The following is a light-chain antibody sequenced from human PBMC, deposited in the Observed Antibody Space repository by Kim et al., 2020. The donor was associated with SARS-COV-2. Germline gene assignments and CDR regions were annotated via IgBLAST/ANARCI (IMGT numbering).Light chain of an antibody. J-gene: IGKJ1*01. CDR1: QGISNY. V-gene: IGKV1-27*01. CDR3: HSDWT. CDR2: AAS. Sequence: SSLSASVGDRVTITCRASQGISNYLAWYQQKPGKVPKLLIYAASTLQSGVPSRFSGSGSGTDFTLTISSLQPEDVATYYCHSDWTFGQGTKVDIK.